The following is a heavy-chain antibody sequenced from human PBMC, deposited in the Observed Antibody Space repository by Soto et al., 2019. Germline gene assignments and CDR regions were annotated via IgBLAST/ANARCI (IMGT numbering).Heavy chain of an antibody. J-gene: IGHJ6*03. CDR3: ANRDWGAAAGTYYYYYMDV. Sequence: GGSLRLSCAASGFTFSSYAMSWVRQAPGKGLEWVSAISGSGGSTYYADSVKGRFTISRDNSKNTLYLQMNSLRAEDTAVYYCANRDWGAAAGTYYYYYMDVWGKGTTVTVSS. CDR2: ISGSGGST. D-gene: IGHD6-13*01. CDR1: GFTFSSYA. V-gene: IGHV3-23*01.